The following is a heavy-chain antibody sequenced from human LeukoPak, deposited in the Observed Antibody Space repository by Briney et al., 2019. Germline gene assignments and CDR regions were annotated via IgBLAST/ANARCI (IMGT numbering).Heavy chain of an antibody. V-gene: IGHV1-8*02. CDR2: MNPNSGNT. Sequence: ASVKVSCKASGYTFTGYYMHWVRQATGQGLEWMGWMNPNSGNTGYAQKFQGRVTMTRSTSISTAYMELSSLRSEDTAVYYCATGGRWLQWRLDYWGQGTLVTVSS. J-gene: IGHJ4*02. CDR1: GYTFTGYY. CDR3: ATGGRWLQWRLDY. D-gene: IGHD5-24*01.